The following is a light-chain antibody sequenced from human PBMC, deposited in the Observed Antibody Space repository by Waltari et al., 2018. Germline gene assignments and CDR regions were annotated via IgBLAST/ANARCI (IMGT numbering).Light chain of an antibody. Sequence: QSALTQPASVSGSPGQLVTSSCTGARSAIGRYVIVSWYPHHPGNAPKLVICDVSKRPSGVSDRFSGSKSGDTASLTISGLQFEDEADYYCCSYAGNYIWVFGGGTRLTVL. V-gene: IGLV2-23*02. CDR3: CSYAGNYIWV. CDR1: RSAIGRYVI. CDR2: DVS. J-gene: IGLJ3*02.